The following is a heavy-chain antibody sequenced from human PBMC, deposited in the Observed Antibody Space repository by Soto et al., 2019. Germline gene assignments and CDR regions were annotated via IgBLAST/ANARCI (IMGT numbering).Heavy chain of an antibody. J-gene: IGHJ5*02. CDR2: IYHSGST. CDR3: ARERDLLSFGVVIMDWFDP. D-gene: IGHD3-3*01. CDR1: GYSISSGYY. V-gene: IGHV4-38-2*01. Sequence: PSETLSLTCAVSGYSISSGYYWGLIRQPPGKGLEWIGSIYHSGSTYYNPSLKSRVTISVDTSKNQFSLKLSSVTAADTAVYYCARERDLLSFGVVIMDWFDPWGQGTLVTVSS.